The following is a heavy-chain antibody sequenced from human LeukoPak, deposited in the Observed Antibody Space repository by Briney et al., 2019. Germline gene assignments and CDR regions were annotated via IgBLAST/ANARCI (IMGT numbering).Heavy chain of an antibody. CDR1: GGSIRSSHY. J-gene: IGHJ4*02. CDR2: IYSNGNT. CDR3: ASYTSSGSYFDY. Sequence: PSETLSLTCTVSGGSIRSSHYWAWIRQSPGKGLEWVGNIYSNGNTYYNPSPKSRVTMSVDTSKNQFSLKLTSVTAADTAVYYCASYTSSGSYFDYWGQGTLVTVSS. V-gene: IGHV4-39*07. D-gene: IGHD1-26*01.